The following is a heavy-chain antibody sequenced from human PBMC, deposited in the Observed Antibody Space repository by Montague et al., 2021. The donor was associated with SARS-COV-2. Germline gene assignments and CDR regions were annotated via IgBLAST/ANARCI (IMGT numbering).Heavy chain of an antibody. Sequence: TLSLTCGLSGGSISSGGFSWSWIRQPPGKGLEWIGHIFHTGTPHYSPSLKSCVTISIDRSKNQFSLNPDSVTAADTAVYYCARLKVAPNGGWNWFDPWGQGILVTVSS. V-gene: IGHV4-30-2*01. D-gene: IGHD6-19*01. CDR1: GGSISSGGFS. CDR2: IFHTGTP. J-gene: IGHJ5*02. CDR3: ARLKVAPNGGWNWFDP.